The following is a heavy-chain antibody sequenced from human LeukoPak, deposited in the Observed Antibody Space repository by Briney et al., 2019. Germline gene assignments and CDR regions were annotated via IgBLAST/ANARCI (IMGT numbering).Heavy chain of an antibody. CDR1: GGSISSGSSY. D-gene: IGHD3-22*01. J-gene: IGHJ3*02. Sequence: SETLSLTCTVSGGSISSGSSYWSWIRQPAGKVLEWIGRIYTSGSTNYNPSLKSRVTISVDTSKNQFSLKLSSVTADDTAVYYCARGLYYYEEGAFDIWGQGTMVTVSS. V-gene: IGHV4-61*02. CDR2: IYTSGST. CDR3: ARGLYYYEEGAFDI.